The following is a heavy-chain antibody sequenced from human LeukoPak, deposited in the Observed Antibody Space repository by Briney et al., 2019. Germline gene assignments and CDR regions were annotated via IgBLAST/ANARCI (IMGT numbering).Heavy chain of an antibody. Sequence: GGSLRLSCAASGFTFSSYGMHWVRQAPGKGLEWVAIISYDGSNKYYADSVKGRFTISRDNSKNTLYLQMNSLRAEDTAVYYCAKDISTTANAFDVWGQGTMVTVSS. CDR1: GFTFSSYG. V-gene: IGHV3-30*18. CDR2: ISYDGSNK. CDR3: AKDISTTANAFDV. D-gene: IGHD4-17*01. J-gene: IGHJ3*01.